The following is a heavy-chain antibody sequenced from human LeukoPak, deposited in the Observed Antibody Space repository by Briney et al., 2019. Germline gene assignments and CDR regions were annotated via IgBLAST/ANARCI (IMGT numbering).Heavy chain of an antibody. CDR2: IYYSGST. D-gene: IGHD3-10*01. V-gene: IGHV4-39*02. J-gene: IGHJ4*02. CDR3: ARELDYGSGSYPDY. Sequence: PSETLSLTCTVSGGSISSSSYYWGWIRQPPGKGLEWIGSIYYSGSTYYNPSLKSRVTISVDTSKNQFSLKLSSVTAADTAVYYCARELDYGSGSYPDYWGQGTLVTVSS. CDR1: GGSISSSSYY.